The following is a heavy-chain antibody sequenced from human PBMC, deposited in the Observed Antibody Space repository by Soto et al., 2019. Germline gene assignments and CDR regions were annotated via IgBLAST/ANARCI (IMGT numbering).Heavy chain of an antibody. J-gene: IGHJ4*02. Sequence: QVQLVESGGGVVQPGTSLRLSCAASGFTFRSYGLHWVRRAPGKGLEWVAVISYDGSNTFYTDSVKGRFTISRDNFKNTLYLPMDSLRTEDTAVYYCAKGDLDTSMAMAFDYWGQGTLVTVSS. CDR1: GFTFRSYG. D-gene: IGHD5-18*01. V-gene: IGHV3-30*18. CDR2: ISYDGSNT. CDR3: AKGDLDTSMAMAFDY.